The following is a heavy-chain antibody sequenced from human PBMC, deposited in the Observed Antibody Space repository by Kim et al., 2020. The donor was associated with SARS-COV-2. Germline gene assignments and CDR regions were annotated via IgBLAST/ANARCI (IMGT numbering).Heavy chain of an antibody. D-gene: IGHD3-9*01. Sequence: RFTIPRDNSKNTLYLQMNSLRAEDTAVYYCARDFYDILTGYYTASYYFDYWGQGTLVTVSS. CDR3: ARDFYDILTGYYTASYYFDY. V-gene: IGHV3-30*01. J-gene: IGHJ4*02.